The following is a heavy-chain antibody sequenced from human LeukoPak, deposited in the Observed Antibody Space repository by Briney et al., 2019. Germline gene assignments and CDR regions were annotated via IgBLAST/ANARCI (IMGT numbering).Heavy chain of an antibody. V-gene: IGHV1-69*06. J-gene: IGHJ4*02. D-gene: IGHD3-22*01. CDR2: IIPIFGTA. CDR1: GGTFSSYA. CDR3: ATGSNYYDSSGFGY. Sequence: SVKVSCKASGGTFSSYAISWVRQAPGQGLEWMGGIIPIFGTANYAQKFQGRVTMTEDTSTDTAYMELSSLRSEDTAVYYCATGSNYYDSSGFGYWGQGTLVTVSS.